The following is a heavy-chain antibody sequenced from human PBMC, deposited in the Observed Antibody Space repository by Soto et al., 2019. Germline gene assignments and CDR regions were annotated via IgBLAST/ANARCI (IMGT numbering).Heavy chain of an antibody. D-gene: IGHD5-12*01. CDR2: IYHSGST. Sequence: SETLSLTCAVSGGSISSSNWWSWVRQPPGKGLEWIGEIYHSGSTNYNPSLKSRVNISVDKYKNQFSMKLSSVTAADPAVYSCASSTGVERWLQSPHEGPDHWGHGTRVPVS. J-gene: IGHJ4*01. CDR3: ASSTGVERWLQSPHEGPDH. V-gene: IGHV4-4*02. CDR1: GGSISSSNW.